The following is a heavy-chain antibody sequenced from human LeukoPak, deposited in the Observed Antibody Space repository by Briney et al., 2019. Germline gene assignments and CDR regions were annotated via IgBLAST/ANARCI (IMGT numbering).Heavy chain of an antibody. CDR2: ISGSGDST. CDR3: AKDYSSRWYYFES. D-gene: IGHD6-13*01. V-gene: IGHV3-23*01. J-gene: IGHJ4*02. CDR1: GFTFSSYA. Sequence: PGGSLRLSCAASGFTFSSYAMSWVRQAPGKGLEWVSAISGSGDSTNYADSVKGRFAVSRDNSKNTLDLQMSSLRAEDTAVYYCAKDYSSRWYYFESWGQGTLVTVSS.